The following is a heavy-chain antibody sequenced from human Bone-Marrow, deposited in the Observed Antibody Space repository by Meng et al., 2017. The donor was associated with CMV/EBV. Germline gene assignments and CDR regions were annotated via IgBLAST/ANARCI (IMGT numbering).Heavy chain of an antibody. D-gene: IGHD4-23*01. V-gene: IGHV3-23*01. CDR2: ISPTGYIT. Sequence: GESLKISCAASGFSFSSFALSWVRQAPGKGLEWVSSISPTGYITYYADSVKGRFTISGDSSKNTLYLRMHSLRAEDTAVYYCAKVGTVVTPDGDYWGQGTLVTVSS. J-gene: IGHJ4*02. CDR3: AKVGTVVTPDGDY. CDR1: GFSFSSFA.